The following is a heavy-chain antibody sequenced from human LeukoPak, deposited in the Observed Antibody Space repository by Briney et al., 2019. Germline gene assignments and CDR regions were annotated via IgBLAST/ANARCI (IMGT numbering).Heavy chain of an antibody. D-gene: IGHD6-19*01. V-gene: IGHV3-30*03. J-gene: IGHJ4*02. CDR2: ISYDGSNK. Sequence: GGSLRLSCAASGFTFSSYGMHWVRQAPGKGLEWVAVISYDGSNKYYADSVKGRFTISRDNSKNTLYLQMNSLRAEDTAVYYCGSGWYYFDYWGQGTLVTVSS. CDR1: GFTFSSYG. CDR3: GSGWYYFDY.